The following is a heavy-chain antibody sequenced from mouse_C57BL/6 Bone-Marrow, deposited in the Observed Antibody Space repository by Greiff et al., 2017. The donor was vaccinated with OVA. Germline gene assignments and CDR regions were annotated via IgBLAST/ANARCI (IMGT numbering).Heavy chain of an antibody. V-gene: IGHV1-81*01. CDR3: ARYYGNYGWVAY. CDR1: GYTFRSYG. Sequence: VQLQQSGAELARPGASVKLSCKASGYTFRSYGISWVKQRTGQGLEWIGEIYPRSGNTYYNEKFKGKATLTADKSSSTAYMELRSLTSEDSAVYVCARYYGNYGWVAYWGQGTLVTVSA. CDR2: IYPRSGNT. J-gene: IGHJ3*01. D-gene: IGHD2-1*01.